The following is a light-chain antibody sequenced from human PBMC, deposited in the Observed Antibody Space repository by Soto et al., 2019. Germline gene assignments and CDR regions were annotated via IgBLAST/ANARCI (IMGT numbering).Light chain of an antibody. CDR3: SSYASSSTVV. Sequence: QSVLTQPASVSGAPGQSITISCTGTSRDVGGYNFVSWYQQHPAKAPKLMIYEVSNRPSGVSNRFSGSKSGNTASLTISGLQTEDEADYYCSSYASSSTVVFGGGTKLTVL. CDR2: EVS. J-gene: IGLJ2*01. V-gene: IGLV2-14*01. CDR1: SRDVGGYNF.